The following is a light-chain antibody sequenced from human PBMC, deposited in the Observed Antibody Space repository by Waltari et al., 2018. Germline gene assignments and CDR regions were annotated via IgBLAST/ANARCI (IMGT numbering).Light chain of an antibody. CDR2: AAS. Sequence: DIHFTQSPSSLSASVGDRVPITCRASRGISSYLAWYQQKPGKAPKLLIYAASTLQSGVPLRFSGSGSGTEFTLTISSLQPEDFATYYCQQVNTYSWTFGQGTKVEIK. CDR1: RGISSY. J-gene: IGKJ1*01. V-gene: IGKV1-9*01. CDR3: QQVNTYSWT.